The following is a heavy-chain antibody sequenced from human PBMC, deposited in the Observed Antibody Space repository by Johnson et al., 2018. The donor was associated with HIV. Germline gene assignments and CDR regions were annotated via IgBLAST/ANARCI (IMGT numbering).Heavy chain of an antibody. Sequence: QVQLVESGGGVVQPGRSLRLSCAASGFTFSSYGMHWVRQAPGKGLEWVAFIRFDGRNEYYTDSVKGRFTISRDNSRNTRYLQLNSLRAEDTAVYYCAREVHIVVVSSFRWACDIWGQGTMVTVSS. J-gene: IGHJ3*02. CDR1: GFTFSSYG. CDR3: AREVHIVVVSSFRWACDI. CDR2: IRFDGRNE. D-gene: IGHD2-21*01. V-gene: IGHV3-30*02.